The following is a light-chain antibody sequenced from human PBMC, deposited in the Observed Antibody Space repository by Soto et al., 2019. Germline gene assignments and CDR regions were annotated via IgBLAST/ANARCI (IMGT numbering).Light chain of an antibody. J-gene: IGKJ1*01. V-gene: IGKV3-15*01. CDR1: QSVSSR. CDR2: GAS. Sequence: EIVMTQSPVTLSVSPGERVTLSCRASQSVSSRLAWYHQKPGQSPRLLIYGASTGATGIPARFSGSGSGTEFTLTISSLQSEDFGLYYCHQYNNFWTFGQGTKVDIK. CDR3: HQYNNFWT.